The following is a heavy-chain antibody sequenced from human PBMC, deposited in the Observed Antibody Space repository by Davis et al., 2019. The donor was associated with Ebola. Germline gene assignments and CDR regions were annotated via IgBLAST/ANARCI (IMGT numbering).Heavy chain of an antibody. CDR3: ASPHQIRDKNYFDL. D-gene: IGHD2-2*01. J-gene: IGHJ4*02. CDR1: GTSFSDYF. CDR2: INYRGKT. Sequence: PSETLSLTCGLYGTSFSDYFWSWIRQTPGKGLEWIGEINYRGKTYYNQSLKSRVTISIDTSRNHFSLMLRSVTASDTAIYYCASPHQIRDKNYFDLWGQGTLVTVSS. V-gene: IGHV4-34*01.